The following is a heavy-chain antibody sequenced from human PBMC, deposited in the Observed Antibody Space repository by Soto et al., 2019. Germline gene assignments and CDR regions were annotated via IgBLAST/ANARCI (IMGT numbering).Heavy chain of an antibody. Sequence: EVQLLVSGGGLVQPGGSLRLSCAASGLTFSTYAMSWVRQAPGRGLEWVSSITGNGATTYYTDSVKGRFIISRDNSKNTRFLQMNSVSAEDPALYYCAKDRPNYYGSGGGYYKAGGDYWGQGTLVTVSS. J-gene: IGHJ4*02. V-gene: IGHV3-23*01. CDR3: AKDRPNYYGSGGGYYKAGGDY. CDR2: ITGNGATT. D-gene: IGHD3-10*01. CDR1: GLTFSTYA.